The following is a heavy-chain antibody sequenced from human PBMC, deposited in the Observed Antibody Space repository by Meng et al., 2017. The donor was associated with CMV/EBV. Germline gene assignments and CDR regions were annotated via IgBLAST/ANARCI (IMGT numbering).Heavy chain of an antibody. CDR1: GFTFSSYE. CDR3: AGLIGYCSSTSCRDP. D-gene: IGHD2-2*01. CDR2: ISSSGSTI. Sequence: GGSLRLSCAASGFTFSSYEMNWVRQAPGKGLEWVSYISSSGSTIYYADSVKDRFTISRDNAKNSLYLQMNSLRAEDTAVYYCAGLIGYCSSTSCRDPWGQGILVTVSS. J-gene: IGHJ5*02. V-gene: IGHV3-48*03.